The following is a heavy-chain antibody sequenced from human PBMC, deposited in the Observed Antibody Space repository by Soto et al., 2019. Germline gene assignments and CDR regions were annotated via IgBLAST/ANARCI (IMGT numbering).Heavy chain of an antibody. CDR2: IDWDDDK. CDR1: GFSLSTSGMC. D-gene: IGHD3-10*01. CDR3: ARIQGSGPGRYYMDV. Sequence: SGPTLVNPTQTLTLTCTFSGFSLSTSGMCVSWIRQPPGKALEWLARIDWDDDKYYSTSLKTRLTISKDTSKNQVVLTMTNMDPVDTATYYCARIQGSGPGRYYMDVWGKGTTVTVSS. V-gene: IGHV2-70*11. J-gene: IGHJ6*03.